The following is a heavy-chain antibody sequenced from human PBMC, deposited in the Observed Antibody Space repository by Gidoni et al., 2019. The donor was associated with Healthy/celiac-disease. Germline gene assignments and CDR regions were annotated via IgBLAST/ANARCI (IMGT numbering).Heavy chain of an antibody. CDR1: GGSISSSSYY. V-gene: IGHV4-39*01. Sequence: QLQLQESGPGLVKPSETLSLTCTVSGGSISSSSYYWGWIRQPPGKGLEWIGSIYYSGSTYYNPSLKSRVTISVDTSKNQFSLKLSSVTAADTAVYYCARHEVQGKVTVNRYCSGGSCYPFDYWGQGTLVTVSS. D-gene: IGHD2-15*01. J-gene: IGHJ4*02. CDR3: ARHEVQGKVTVNRYCSGGSCYPFDY. CDR2: IYYSGST.